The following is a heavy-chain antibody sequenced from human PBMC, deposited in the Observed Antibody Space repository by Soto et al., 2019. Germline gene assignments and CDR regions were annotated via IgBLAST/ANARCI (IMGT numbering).Heavy chain of an antibody. V-gene: IGHV4-30-4*01. Sequence: SETLSLTCTVSGGSISSGDYYWSWIRQPPGKGLEWIGYIYYSGSTYYNPSLKSRVTISVDTSKNQFSLKLSSVTAADTAVYYCARDDRDYSNYLDYWGQGTLVTVSS. CDR1: GGSISSGDYY. J-gene: IGHJ4*02. CDR3: ARDDRDYSNYLDY. D-gene: IGHD4-4*01. CDR2: IYYSGST.